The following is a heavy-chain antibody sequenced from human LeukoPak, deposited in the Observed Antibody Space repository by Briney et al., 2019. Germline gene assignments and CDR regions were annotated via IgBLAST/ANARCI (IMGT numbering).Heavy chain of an antibody. Sequence: GGSLRLSCAASGLTVSSNCMSWVRQAPGKGLEWVSFIYSGGNTYYADSVKGRFAISRDNSKNTVHLQMNSLRAEDTAMYYCARRAGDYSHPYDYWGQGTLVTVSS. CDR2: IYSGGNT. J-gene: IGHJ4*02. D-gene: IGHD3-22*01. CDR3: ARRAGDYSHPYDY. CDR1: GLTVSSNC. V-gene: IGHV3-53*01.